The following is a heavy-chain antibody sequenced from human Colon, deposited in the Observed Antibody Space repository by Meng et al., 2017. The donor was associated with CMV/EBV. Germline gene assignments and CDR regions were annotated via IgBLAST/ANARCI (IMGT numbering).Heavy chain of an antibody. D-gene: IGHD2-8*01. CDR1: GFTFSVHA. V-gene: IGHV3-23*01. CDR3: AKDDTSGNGVYDAFDI. Sequence: GESLKISCTAAGFTFSVHAMSWVRQAPGKGLKWVSTIGGPGDTFYADSVRGRFTISRDNSKNTLYLQMNSLRAEDTAVYYCAKDDTSGNGVYDAFDIWGQGTMVTVSS. J-gene: IGHJ3*02. CDR2: IGGPGDT.